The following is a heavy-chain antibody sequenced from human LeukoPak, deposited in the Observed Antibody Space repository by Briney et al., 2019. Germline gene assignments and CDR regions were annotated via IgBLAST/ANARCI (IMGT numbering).Heavy chain of an antibody. CDR1: TFTVSGDY. CDR2: IYTGGAT. Sequence: GGSLRLSCAASTFTVSGDYMSWVRRAPGKGLEWVSLIYTGGATYYADSGKGRFTISRDNSKKILFLQMNSLTAEDTAVYYWASRVWWGQGTLVTVSS. CDR3: ASRVW. J-gene: IGHJ4*02. V-gene: IGHV3-53*01.